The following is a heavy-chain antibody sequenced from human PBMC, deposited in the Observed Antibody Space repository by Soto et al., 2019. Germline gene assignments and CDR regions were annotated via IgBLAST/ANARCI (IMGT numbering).Heavy chain of an antibody. CDR1: GVSISSHGYF. J-gene: IGHJ4*02. D-gene: IGHD5-12*01. Sequence: QLQLQESGPGLVQPSETLSLTCTVSGVSISSHGYFWGWIRQPPGKGLEWIGMISYSGSTYYSPSLKSRVTISAVTSKNQLSLRLSSVTAADTAVFHCMNYNSGWKYWGQGTVVTVSS. CDR3: MNYNSGWKY. V-gene: IGHV4-39*01. CDR2: ISYSGST.